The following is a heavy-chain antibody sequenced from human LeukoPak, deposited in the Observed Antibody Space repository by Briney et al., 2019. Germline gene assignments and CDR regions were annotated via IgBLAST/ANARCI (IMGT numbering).Heavy chain of an antibody. Sequence: GGSLRLSCAASGFTSSSYSMNWVRQAPGKGLEWVSSISSSSSYIYYADSVKGRFTISRDNAKNSLYLQMNSLRAEDTAVYYCARAGYVVVTASGAFDIWGQGTMVTVSS. CDR1: GFTSSSYS. D-gene: IGHD2-21*02. CDR2: ISSSSSYI. CDR3: ARAGYVVVTASGAFDI. V-gene: IGHV3-21*01. J-gene: IGHJ3*02.